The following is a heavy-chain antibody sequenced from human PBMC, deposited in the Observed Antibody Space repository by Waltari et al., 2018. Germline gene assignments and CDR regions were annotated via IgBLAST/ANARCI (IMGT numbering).Heavy chain of an antibody. CDR1: GGTFSSYT. Sequence: QVQLVQSGAEVKKPGSSVKVSCKASGGTFSSYTISWVRQAPGQGLEWMGRIIPILSIANYAQKFQGRVTITEDKPTSTADMELSSLRSEDTAVYYCATSRAVYYYYGMDVWGQGTTVTVSS. CDR3: ATSRAVYYYYGMDV. J-gene: IGHJ6*02. CDR2: IIPILSIA. V-gene: IGHV1-69*02. D-gene: IGHD1-26*01.